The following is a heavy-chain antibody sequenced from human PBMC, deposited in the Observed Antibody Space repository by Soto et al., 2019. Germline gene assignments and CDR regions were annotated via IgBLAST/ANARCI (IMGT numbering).Heavy chain of an antibody. D-gene: IGHD1-26*01. CDR1: GGTFSSYA. CDR3: VRFVPIPRYPDN. Sequence: QVQLVQSGAEVRQPASSVKVSCKTSGGTFSSYAISWVRQAPGQGLEWMGGIVPIVDTSTYAQKFQGRVTITADESTSTVYMELSRLRSDDTAVYYCVRFVPIPRYPDNWCQGTLVTVPS. V-gene: IGHV1-69*12. CDR2: IVPIVDTS. J-gene: IGHJ4*02.